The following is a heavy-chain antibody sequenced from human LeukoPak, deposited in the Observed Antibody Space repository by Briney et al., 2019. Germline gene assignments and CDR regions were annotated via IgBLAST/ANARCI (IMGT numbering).Heavy chain of an antibody. J-gene: IGHJ4*02. Sequence: AASVKVSCKVSGYTLTELSMHWVRQAPGKGLEWMGGFDPEDGETIYAQKFQGRVTMTEDTSTDTAYMELSSLRSEDTAVYYCARVKSIAARPRFGYWGQGTLVTVSS. CDR3: ARVKSIAARPRFGY. CDR2: FDPEDGET. D-gene: IGHD6-6*01. CDR1: GYTLTELS. V-gene: IGHV1-24*01.